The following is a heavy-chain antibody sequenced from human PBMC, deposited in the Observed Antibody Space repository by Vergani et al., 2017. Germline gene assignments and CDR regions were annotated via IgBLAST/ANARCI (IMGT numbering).Heavy chain of an antibody. Sequence: EVQLLESGGGLVQPGGSLRLTCAASEFTFSNYAMNWVRQAPGKGLEWVSGISGSGVSAYYTDSVKGRFTISRDNSKNMLFLQMNNLRAEDTAVYYCARVGSGYDRYYYCYYMDVWGKGTTVTVSS. CDR2: ISGSGVSA. J-gene: IGHJ6*03. D-gene: IGHD5-12*01. V-gene: IGHV3-23*01. CDR1: EFTFSNYA. CDR3: ARVGSGYDRYYYCYYMDV.